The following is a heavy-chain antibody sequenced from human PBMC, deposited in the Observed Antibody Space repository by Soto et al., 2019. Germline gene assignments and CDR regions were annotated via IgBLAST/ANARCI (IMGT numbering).Heavy chain of an antibody. J-gene: IGHJ6*03. V-gene: IGHV1-69*01. CDR1: GGTFSYSA. Sequence: QVQLVQSGTEVKKPGSSVKVSCKASGGTFSYSAISWVRQAPGQGLEWMGGIIPVSGVPNYAQTFQGRVTITADEYTTTAYLQLSSLRTEDAAVYYCATPSVAARPKGGYYYADVGGKGTTVTVS. D-gene: IGHD6-6*01. CDR2: IIPVSGVP. CDR3: ATPSVAARPKGGYYYADV.